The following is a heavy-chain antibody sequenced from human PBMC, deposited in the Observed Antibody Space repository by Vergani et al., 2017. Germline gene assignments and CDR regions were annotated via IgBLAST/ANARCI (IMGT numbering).Heavy chain of an antibody. J-gene: IGHJ3*02. CDR3: ARGNPYVDFDI. CDR2: IHTNGVI. D-gene: IGHD3-16*01. CDR1: GGSISSGDYY. Sequence: QVQLQGSGPGLVKPSQTLSLTCTVSGGSISSGDYYWSWLRQPAGKRLEWIGRIHTNGVIHYNPSLNSRATISVDTSRNQISLKLTSVTATDTAIYFCARGNPYVDFDIWGQGTMITVSS. V-gene: IGHV4-61*02.